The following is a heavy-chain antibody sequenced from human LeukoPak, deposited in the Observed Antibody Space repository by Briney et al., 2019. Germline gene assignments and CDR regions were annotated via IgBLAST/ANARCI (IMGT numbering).Heavy chain of an antibody. J-gene: IGHJ5*02. CDR1: GGSFSGYY. Sequence: SETLSLTCAVYGGSFSGYYWSWIRQPPGKGLEWIGEINHSGSTNYNPSLKSRVTISVDTSKNQFSLKLSSVTAADTAAYYCARERDYGDYLWFDPWGQGTLVTVSS. V-gene: IGHV4-34*01. CDR2: INHSGST. D-gene: IGHD4-17*01. CDR3: ARERDYGDYLWFDP.